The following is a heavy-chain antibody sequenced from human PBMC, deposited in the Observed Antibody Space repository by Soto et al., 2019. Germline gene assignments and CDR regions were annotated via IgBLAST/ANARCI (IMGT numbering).Heavy chain of an antibody. Sequence: SETLSLTCAVYGGSFSGYYWSWIRQPPGKGLEWIGEINHSGSTNYNPSLKSRVTISVDTSKNQFSLKLSSVTAADTAVYYCARVQEVATITIDYWGQGTLVTVSS. V-gene: IGHV4-34*01. CDR3: ARVQEVATITIDY. D-gene: IGHD5-12*01. J-gene: IGHJ4*02. CDR2: INHSGST. CDR1: GGSFSGYY.